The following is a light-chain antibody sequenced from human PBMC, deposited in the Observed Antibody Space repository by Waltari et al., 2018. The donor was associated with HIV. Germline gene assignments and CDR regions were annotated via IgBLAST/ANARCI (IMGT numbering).Light chain of an antibody. CDR2: KAT. J-gene: IGLJ2*01. CDR1: RLSKQY. CDR3: QSADIGVL. V-gene: IGLV3-25*03. Sequence: SSELTQQPSRSVSPGQTARITCSGDRLSKQYTHGYQQRPGQSPLMVMYKATERPSGIPERFSGSSSGTTVTLTISGVRAEDEADYFCQSADIGVLFGGGTKLTVL.